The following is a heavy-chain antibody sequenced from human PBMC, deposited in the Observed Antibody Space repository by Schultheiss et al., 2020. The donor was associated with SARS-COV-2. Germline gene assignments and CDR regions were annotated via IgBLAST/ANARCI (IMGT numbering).Heavy chain of an antibody. Sequence: GGSLRLSCAASGFTFSSYAMSWVRQAPGKGLEWVSAISGSGGSTYYADSVKGRFTISRDNSKNSLYLQMNSLRAEDTAVYYCARWSITSSYGMDVWGQGTTVTVSS. V-gene: IGHV3-23*01. CDR2: ISGSGGST. D-gene: IGHD3-16*01. J-gene: IGHJ6*02. CDR3: ARWSITSSYGMDV. CDR1: GFTFSSYA.